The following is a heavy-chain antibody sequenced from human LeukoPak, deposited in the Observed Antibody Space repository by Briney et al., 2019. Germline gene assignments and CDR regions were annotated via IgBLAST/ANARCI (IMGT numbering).Heavy chain of an antibody. CDR3: AKDKDYGDPGSFDY. V-gene: IGHV3-30*18. CDR2: ISYDGSNK. CDR1: GFTFSSYG. D-gene: IGHD4-17*01. Sequence: GGSLRLSCAASGFTFSSYGMHWVRQAPGKGLEWVAVISYDGSNKYYADSVKGRFTISRDNSKNTRYLQMNSLRAEDTAVYYCAKDKDYGDPGSFDYWGQGTLVTVSS. J-gene: IGHJ4*02.